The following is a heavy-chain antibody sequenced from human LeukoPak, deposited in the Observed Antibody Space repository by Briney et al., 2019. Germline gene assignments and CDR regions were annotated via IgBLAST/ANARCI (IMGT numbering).Heavy chain of an antibody. Sequence: SETLSLTCTVSGGSISSYYWSWIRQPPGKGLEWIGYIYYSGSTNYNPSLESRVTISVDTSKNQFSLKLSSVTAADTAVYYCASLQEYYDILTGYYNVGYFDYWGQGTLVTVSS. CDR2: IYYSGST. CDR1: GGSISSYY. J-gene: IGHJ4*02. D-gene: IGHD3-9*01. V-gene: IGHV4-59*08. CDR3: ASLQEYYDILTGYYNVGYFDY.